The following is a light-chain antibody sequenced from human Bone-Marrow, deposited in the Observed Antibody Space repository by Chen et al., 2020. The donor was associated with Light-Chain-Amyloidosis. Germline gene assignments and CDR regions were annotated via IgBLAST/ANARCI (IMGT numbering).Light chain of an antibody. Sequence: EIVMTQSPATLSVSPGERPTLSCMASQSVSSNLAWYQQKPGQAPRLLIYGASTRATGIPARFSGSGSGTEFTRTISSLQSEDFAVYYCQQYNNWPYTFGQGTKLEIK. J-gene: IGKJ2*01. V-gene: IGKV3-15*01. CDR3: QQYNNWPYT. CDR2: GAS. CDR1: QSVSSN.